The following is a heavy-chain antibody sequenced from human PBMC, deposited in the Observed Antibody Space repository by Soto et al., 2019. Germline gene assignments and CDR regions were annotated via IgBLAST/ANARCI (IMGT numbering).Heavy chain of an antibody. V-gene: IGHV3-33*08. Sequence: PGGSLRLSCAASGFTFSSYAMNWVRQAPGKGLEWVAVIWYDGSNKYYADSVKGRFTISRDNSKNTLYLQMNSLRAEDTAVYYCVRGYSSSLTVDYWGQGTLVTVSS. D-gene: IGHD6-6*01. J-gene: IGHJ4*02. CDR2: IWYDGSNK. CDR3: VRGYSSSLTVDY. CDR1: GFTFSSYA.